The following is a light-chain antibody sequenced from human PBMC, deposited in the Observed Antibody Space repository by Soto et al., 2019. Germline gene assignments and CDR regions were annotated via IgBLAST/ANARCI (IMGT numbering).Light chain of an antibody. CDR1: QSISSW. J-gene: IGKJ1*01. Sequence: DTQMTQSPSTLSASLGDRVTMTCRASQSISSWLAWYQQKPGKAPKLLIYDASSLESGVPSRFSGSGSGTEFTLTITSLQPEDFATYYCQQSYSTPQTFGQGTKVDI. CDR3: QQSYSTPQT. CDR2: DAS. V-gene: IGKV1-5*01.